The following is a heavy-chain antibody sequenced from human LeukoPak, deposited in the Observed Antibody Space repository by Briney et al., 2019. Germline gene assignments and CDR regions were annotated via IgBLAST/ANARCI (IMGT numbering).Heavy chain of an antibody. J-gene: IGHJ6*03. CDR2: IYYSGST. V-gene: IGHV4-39*01. CDR1: GGSISSSSYY. CDR3: ARHGKVLYSGSYSYCYYYYMDV. Sequence: SETLSLTCTVSGGSISSSSYYWGWIRQPPGKGLEWIGSIYYSGSTYYNPSLKSRVTISVDTSKNQSSLKLSSVTAADTAVYYCARHGKVLYSGSYSYCYYYYMDVWGKGTTVTVSS. D-gene: IGHD1-26*01.